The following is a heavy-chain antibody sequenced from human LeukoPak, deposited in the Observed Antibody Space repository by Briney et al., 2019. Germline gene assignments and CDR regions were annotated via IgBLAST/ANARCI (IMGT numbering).Heavy chain of an antibody. D-gene: IGHD2-21*02. CDR3: ARDGAYCGGDCYSDY. CDR1: GYTFTGYY. V-gene: IGHV1-2*02. J-gene: IGHJ4*02. CDR2: INPNSGGT. Sequence: GASVKVSFKASGYTFTGYYMHWVRQAPGQGLEWMGWINPNSGGTNYAQKFQGRVTMTRDTFISTAYMELSRLRSDDTAVYYCARDGAYCGGDCYSDYWGQGTLVTVSS.